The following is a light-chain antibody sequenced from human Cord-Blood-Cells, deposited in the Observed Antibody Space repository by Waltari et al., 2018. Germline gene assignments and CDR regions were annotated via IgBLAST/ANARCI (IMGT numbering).Light chain of an antibody. J-gene: IGLJ3*02. CDR1: SGSIASHY. CDR3: QSYDSSNRWV. V-gene: IGLV6-57*02. Sequence: NFMLTQPHSVSESPGKTVTISCTASSGSIASHYVHRYQQRPGSAPTTVIYEDNQRPSGGPDRFSGSIDSSSNSASLTISGLKTEDEADYYCQSYDSSNRWVFGGGTKLTVL. CDR2: EDN.